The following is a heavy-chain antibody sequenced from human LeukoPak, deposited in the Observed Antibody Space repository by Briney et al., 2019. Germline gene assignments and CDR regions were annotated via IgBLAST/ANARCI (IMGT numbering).Heavy chain of an antibody. J-gene: IGHJ6*03. CDR1: GFTFSSYE. CDR2: ITSSSTYI. D-gene: IGHD3-10*01. Sequence: GGSLRLSCAASGFTFSSYEMNWVRQAPGKGLEWVSSITSSSTYIYYADSVKGRFTISRDNAENSLYLQMNSLRAEDTAVYYCARDHRGSGIRTYYYYYYMDVWGKGTTVTISS. V-gene: IGHV3-21*04. CDR3: ARDHRGSGIRTYYYYYYMDV.